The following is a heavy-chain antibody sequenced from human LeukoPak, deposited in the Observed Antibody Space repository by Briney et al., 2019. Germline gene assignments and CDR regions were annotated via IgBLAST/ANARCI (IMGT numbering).Heavy chain of an antibody. V-gene: IGHV3-15*01. J-gene: IGHJ4*02. CDR1: GFSFSVAW. CDR3: VADSPVSMAHSFDY. CDR2: AKTTVNGEIV. Sequence: GGSLRRSCAASGFSFSVAWMSWVRQAPGKGLEWVGRAKTTVNGEIVDYAAPVKDRFSISRDDSKTTLYLQMNGLKNEDTAVYFCVADSPVSMAHSFDYWGQGLLVTVSS. D-gene: IGHD2-21*01.